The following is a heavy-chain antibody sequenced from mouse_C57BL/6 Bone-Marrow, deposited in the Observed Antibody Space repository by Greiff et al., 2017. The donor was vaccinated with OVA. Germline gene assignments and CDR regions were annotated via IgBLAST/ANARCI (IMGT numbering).Heavy chain of an antibody. V-gene: IGHV2-9-1*01. J-gene: IGHJ3*01. CDR1: GFSLTSYA. D-gene: IGHD1-1*01. CDR2: IWTGGGT. Sequence: QVQLQQSGPGLVAPSQSLSITCTVSGFSLTSYAISWVRQPPGNGLEWLGVIWTGGGTNYNSALKSRLSISKDNSKSQVFLKMNSLQTDDTARDYCARLTTAVGGFAYWGQGTLVTVSA. CDR3: ARLTTAVGGFAY.